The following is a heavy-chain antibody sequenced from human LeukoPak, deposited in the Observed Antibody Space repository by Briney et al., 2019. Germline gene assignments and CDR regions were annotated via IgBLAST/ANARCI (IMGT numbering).Heavy chain of an antibody. CDR2: ISSSSSYI. D-gene: IGHD2-2*01. J-gene: IGHJ6*04. CDR3: ARYIVVVPAAKYGMDV. V-gene: IGHV3-21*01. CDR1: GFTFSSYS. Sequence: PGGSLRLSCAASGFTFSSYSMNWVRQAPGKGLEWVSSISSSSSYIYYADSVKGRFTISRDNAKNPLYLQMNSLRAEDTAVYYCARYIVVVPAAKYGMDVWGKGTTVTVSS.